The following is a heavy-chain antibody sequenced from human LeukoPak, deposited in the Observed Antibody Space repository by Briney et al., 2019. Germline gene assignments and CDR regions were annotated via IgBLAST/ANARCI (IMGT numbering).Heavy chain of an antibody. CDR3: ARTQWLVRFDSCWYDP. CDR1: GFTFGDYA. V-gene: IGHV3-49*03. J-gene: IGHJ5*02. CDR2: IRSKAYGGTT. D-gene: IGHD6-19*01. Sequence: PGGSLRLSCTASGFTFGDYAMSWFRQAPGKGLEWVGFIRSKAYGGTTGYAASVKGRFTISRDDSKSIAYLQMNSLRSEDTAVYYCARTQWLVRFDSCWYDPWGQGTLVTVSS.